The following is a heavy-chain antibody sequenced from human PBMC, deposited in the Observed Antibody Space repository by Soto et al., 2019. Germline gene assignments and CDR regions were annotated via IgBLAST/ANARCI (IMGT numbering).Heavy chain of an antibody. V-gene: IGHV1-2*02. CDR2: INPDSGGT. CDR1: GYTFAGHY. Sequence: QVQLLQSGAEVKKPGTSVKVSCKASGYTFAGHYMHWVRQAPGQGLQWMGWINPDSGGTHSAPKFQGKLTMTGDTSISTAYMELSTLRSDDTAVYYCARGKPFWFGDSPYYFDYWGQGTLVTVSS. D-gene: IGHD3-10*01. CDR3: ARGKPFWFGDSPYYFDY. J-gene: IGHJ4*02.